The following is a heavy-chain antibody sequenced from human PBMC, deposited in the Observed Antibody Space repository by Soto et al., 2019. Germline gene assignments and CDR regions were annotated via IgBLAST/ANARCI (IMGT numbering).Heavy chain of an antibody. CDR2: IYSGGST. D-gene: IGHD6-6*01. Sequence: EVPLVESGGALVQPGGSLRLSCAVSGFTVSSNYMGWVRQAPGKGLEWVSIIYSGGSTYYADSVRGRFIISRDNSKNTMYLQMNSLRAEDTAVYYCARDPRIAARPINWYFDLWGRGTLVTVSS. J-gene: IGHJ2*01. CDR3: ARDPRIAARPINWYFDL. CDR1: GFTVSSNY. V-gene: IGHV3-66*01.